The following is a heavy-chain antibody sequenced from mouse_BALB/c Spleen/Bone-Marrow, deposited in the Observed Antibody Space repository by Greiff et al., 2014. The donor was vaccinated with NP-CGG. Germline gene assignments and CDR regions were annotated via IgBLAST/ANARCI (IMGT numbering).Heavy chain of an antibody. CDR3: SRFAGTPYTMDY. V-gene: IGHV3-1*02. CDR2: IHYSGVT. Sequence: EVMLVESGPDLVKPSQSLSLTCTVTGYSITSYYSWHWIRQFPGNKLEWMGYIHYSGVTVHNPSLKSRISITRDTSNNQFFLQLNSVTTEDTATYYCSRFAGTPYTMDYWGQGTSVTVSS. J-gene: IGHJ4*01. CDR1: GYSITSYYS. D-gene: IGHD4-1*01.